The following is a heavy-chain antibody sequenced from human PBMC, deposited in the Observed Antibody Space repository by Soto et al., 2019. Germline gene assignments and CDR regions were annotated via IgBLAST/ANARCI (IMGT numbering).Heavy chain of an antibody. CDR2: IYGSGGGI. V-gene: IGHV3-23*01. CDR1: GLPHSSFA. CDR3: AKDAVYNDGLWLMDH. D-gene: IGHD2-21*01. Sequence: GGSLRLSCTASGLPHSSFAMMWVRQAPGKGLECVSGIYGSGGGIEYAESVKGRFTISRDNSKNTVYLQMTDLRADDTAVYYCAKDAVYNDGLWLMDHWGQGTQVTVPS. J-gene: IGHJ4*02.